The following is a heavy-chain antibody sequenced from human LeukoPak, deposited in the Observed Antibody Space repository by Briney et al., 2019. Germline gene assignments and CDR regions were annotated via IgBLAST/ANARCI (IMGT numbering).Heavy chain of an antibody. D-gene: IGHD3/OR15-3a*01. CDR1: GDSFTSYW. CDR3: ARSRGTSSADAFDI. Sequence: GSLKIPGKCSGDSFTSYWIAWSGRLPGKGLEWMGIIYPGDSDTKSSPSFQGQVTISADKSIPTASLQWSSLKASAPAMYYCARSRGTSSADAFDIWGQGTMVTASS. V-gene: IGHV5-51*01. J-gene: IGHJ3*02. CDR2: IYPGDSDT.